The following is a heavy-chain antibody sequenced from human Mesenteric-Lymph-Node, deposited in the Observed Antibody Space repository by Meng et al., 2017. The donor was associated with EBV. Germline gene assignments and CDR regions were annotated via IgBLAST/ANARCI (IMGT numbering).Heavy chain of an antibody. Sequence: GPLQGAGPGRGELSRTRPLTWRFSGGSNSGNNWWRWIRQPPGKGLEWIGEVFHIGSTNYNPSLKSRVTISVDKSKNQFFLNLNSVTAADTAVYYCARGREYSWGYWGQGTLVTVSS. D-gene: IGHD4-11*01. V-gene: IGHV4-4*02. CDR2: VFHIGST. CDR1: GGSNSGNNW. CDR3: ARGREYSWGY. J-gene: IGHJ4*02.